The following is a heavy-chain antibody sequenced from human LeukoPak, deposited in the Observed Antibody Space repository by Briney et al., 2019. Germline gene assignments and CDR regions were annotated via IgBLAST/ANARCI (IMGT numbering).Heavy chain of an antibody. Sequence: PSETLSLTCAVYGGSFSGYYWSWIRQPPGKGLEWIGEINHSGSTNYNPSLKSRVTISVDTSKNQFSLKLSSVTAADTAVYYCARGDYGDYSWFDPWGQGTLVTVSS. J-gene: IGHJ5*02. V-gene: IGHV4-34*01. D-gene: IGHD4-17*01. CDR2: INHSGST. CDR1: GGSFSGYY. CDR3: ARGDYGDYSWFDP.